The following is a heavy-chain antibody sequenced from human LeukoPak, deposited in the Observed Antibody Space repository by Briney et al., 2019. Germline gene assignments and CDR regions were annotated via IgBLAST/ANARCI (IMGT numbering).Heavy chain of an antibody. Sequence: PGGSLRLSCAASGFTFSTFAMIWVRQPPGKGLEWIGYIYYSGSTNYNPSLKSRVTISVDTSKNQFSLKLSSVTAADTAVYYCARDWVQLWLLDYWGQGTLVTVSS. J-gene: IGHJ4*02. CDR1: GFTFSTFA. D-gene: IGHD5-18*01. CDR2: IYYSGST. CDR3: ARDWVQLWLLDY. V-gene: IGHV4-59*01.